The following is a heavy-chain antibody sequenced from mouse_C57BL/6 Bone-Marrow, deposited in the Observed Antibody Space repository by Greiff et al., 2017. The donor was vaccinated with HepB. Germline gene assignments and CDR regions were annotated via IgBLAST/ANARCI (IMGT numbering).Heavy chain of an antibody. Sequence: EVQLVESGGGLVQPGGSLSLSCAASGFTFTDYYMSWVRQPPGKALEWLGFIRNKANGYTTEYSASVKGRFTISRDNSQSILYLQMNALRAEDSSTYSCARVITTDYFDYWGQGTTLTVSS. CDR3: ARVITTDYFDY. CDR2: IRNKANGYTT. CDR1: GFTFTDYY. V-gene: IGHV7-3*01. D-gene: IGHD1-1*01. J-gene: IGHJ2*01.